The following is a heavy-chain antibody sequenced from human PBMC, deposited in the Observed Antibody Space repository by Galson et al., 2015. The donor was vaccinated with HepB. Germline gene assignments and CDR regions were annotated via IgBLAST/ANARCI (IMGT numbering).Heavy chain of an antibody. CDR1: GGTFSSYA. V-gene: IGHV1-69*10. Sequence: SVKVSCKASGGTFSSYAISWVRQAPGQGLEWMGGIIPMFGITNYAQKFQGRVTLTADKSTSTAYVELTSLRSEDTAVYYCAKEGGGYCSGGSCIWGQGTMVTVSS. CDR3: AKEGGGYCSGGSCI. CDR2: IIPMFGIT. D-gene: IGHD2-15*01. J-gene: IGHJ3*02.